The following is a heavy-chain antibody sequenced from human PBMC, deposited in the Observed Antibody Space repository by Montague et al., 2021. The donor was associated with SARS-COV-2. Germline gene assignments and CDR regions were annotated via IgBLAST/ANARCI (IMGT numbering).Heavy chain of an antibody. CDR1: GFTFSDFY. V-gene: IGHV3-11*06. J-gene: IGHJ4*02. D-gene: IGHD2-21*01. CDR3: ARGAGRCGGDCYGEWF. CDR2: ISGSSHDT. Sequence: SLRLSCAASGFTFSDFYMSWIRQAPGKGLEWVSYISGSSHDTNYADSVKGRFTISRDNAKNSLYLQMNSLRVEDTAVYYCARGAGRCGGDCYGEWFWGQGTLVTVSS.